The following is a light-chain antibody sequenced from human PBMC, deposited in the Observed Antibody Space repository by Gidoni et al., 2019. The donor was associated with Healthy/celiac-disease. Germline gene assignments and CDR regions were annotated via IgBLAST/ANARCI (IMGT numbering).Light chain of an antibody. CDR1: QSISSY. CDR3: QQSYSTPMYT. CDR2: AAS. Sequence: DIQMTQSPSSLSASVGDRVTITCRASQSISSYLNWYQQKPGKAPKLLIYAASSLQSGVPSRFRGSGSGTDFTLTISSLQPEDFATYYCQQSYSTPMYTFGQXTKLEIK. V-gene: IGKV1-39*01. J-gene: IGKJ2*01.